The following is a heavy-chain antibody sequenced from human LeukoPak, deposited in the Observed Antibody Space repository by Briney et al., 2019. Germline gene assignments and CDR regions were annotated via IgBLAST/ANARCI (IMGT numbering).Heavy chain of an antibody. D-gene: IGHD3-3*01. V-gene: IGHV4-39*01. CDR1: GGSISSSSYS. J-gene: IGHJ3*02. CDR3: ARPGRFLLLVAGTSGVDAFDI. Sequence: SETLSLTCTVSGGSISSSSYSWGWIRQPPGKGLEWIGSIYYSGSTYYNPSLKSRVTISVDTSKNQFSLKLSSVTAADTAVYYCARPGRFLLLVAGTSGVDAFDIWGQGTMVTVSS. CDR2: IYYSGST.